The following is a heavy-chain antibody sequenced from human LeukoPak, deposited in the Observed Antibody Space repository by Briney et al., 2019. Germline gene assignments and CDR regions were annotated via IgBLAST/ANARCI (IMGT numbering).Heavy chain of an antibody. J-gene: IGHJ4*02. V-gene: IGHV4-59*01. D-gene: IGHD5-18*01. CDR2: IYYSGST. CDR3: ARATSGGYSYGRYYFDY. CDR1: GGSISSYY. Sequence: PSETLSLTCTVSGGSISSYYWSWIRQPPGKGLEWIGYIYYSGSTNYNPSLKSRVTISVDTSKNQFSLKLSSVTAADTAVYYCARATSGGYSYGRYYFDYWGQGTLVTVSS.